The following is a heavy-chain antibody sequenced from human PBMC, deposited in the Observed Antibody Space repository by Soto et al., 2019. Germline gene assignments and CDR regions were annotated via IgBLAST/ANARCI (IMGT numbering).Heavy chain of an antibody. J-gene: IGHJ4*02. Sequence: EVQLLESGGGLRQPGGSLRLSCAASGFTFSTYAINWVRQSPGKGLEWVSLITGGGDGTYYADSVKGRFTISRDKSKNTVYLQMNSLRAEDTAVYYCATGDSSTWSNFDYWGQGTLVTVSS. CDR3: ATGDSSTWSNFDY. V-gene: IGHV3-23*01. CDR2: ITGGGDGT. CDR1: GFTFSTYA. D-gene: IGHD6-13*01.